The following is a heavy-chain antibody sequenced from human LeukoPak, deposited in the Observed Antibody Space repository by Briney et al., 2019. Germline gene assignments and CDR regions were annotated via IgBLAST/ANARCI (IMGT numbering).Heavy chain of an antibody. J-gene: IGHJ3*02. V-gene: IGHV3-30*18. CDR2: ILDDGSIK. D-gene: IGHD3-16*02. Sequence: PGGSLRLSCAASGFTFSSYGMHWVRQAPGRGLEWVALILDDGSIKNYADSVKGRFSISRDNSRNTLDLQMSSLRAEDTALYYCVKGSGSYPNDAFDIWGQGTMVTVSS. CDR1: GFTFSSYG. CDR3: VKGSGSYPNDAFDI.